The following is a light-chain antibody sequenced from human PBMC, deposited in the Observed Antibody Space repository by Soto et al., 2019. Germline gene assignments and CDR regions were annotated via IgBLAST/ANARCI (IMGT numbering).Light chain of an antibody. Sequence: QPVLTQPPSVSGAPGQRVTISCTGSSSNIGAGYDVHWYQQLRGTAPKLLIYGNSNRPSGVPDRFSGSKSGTSASLAITGLQAEDEADYYCQSYDRSLSGSVFGGGTKVTVL. CDR3: QSYDRSLSGSV. CDR2: GNS. V-gene: IGLV1-40*01. J-gene: IGLJ3*02. CDR1: SSNIGAGYD.